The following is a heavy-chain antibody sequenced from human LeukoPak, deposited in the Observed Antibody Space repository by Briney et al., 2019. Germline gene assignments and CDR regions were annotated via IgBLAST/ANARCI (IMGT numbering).Heavy chain of an antibody. Sequence: ASAKVSCKASGYTFTDYYIHWVRQAPGQGLEWMGWINPNSGATSYAQKFHGRVTMTSDTSISTAYMDLSSLRSDDAAVYYCAKKLGGNHPFDFWGQGTLVTVSS. CDR3: AKKLGGNHPFDF. V-gene: IGHV1-2*02. CDR1: GYTFTDYY. J-gene: IGHJ4*02. D-gene: IGHD1-26*01. CDR2: INPNSGAT.